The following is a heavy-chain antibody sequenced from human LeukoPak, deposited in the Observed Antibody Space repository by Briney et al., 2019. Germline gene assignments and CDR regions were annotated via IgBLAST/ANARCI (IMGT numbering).Heavy chain of an antibody. CDR3: ARDLLLFVYYGMDV. Sequence: ASVKVSCKASGGTFSSYAISWVRQAPGQGLEWMGRIIPILGIANYAQKFQGRVTITADKSTSTAYMELSSLRSEDTAVYYCARDLLLFVYYGMDVWGQGTTVNVSS. CDR2: IIPILGIA. D-gene: IGHD3-10*01. J-gene: IGHJ6*02. CDR1: GGTFSSYA. V-gene: IGHV1-69*04.